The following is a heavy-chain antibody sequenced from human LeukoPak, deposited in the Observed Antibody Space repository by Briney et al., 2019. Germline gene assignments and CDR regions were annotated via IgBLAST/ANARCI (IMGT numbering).Heavy chain of an antibody. D-gene: IGHD2-15*01. CDR2: ISYDGSNE. CDR3: ARGRLIGYCSGGSCPSYMDV. CDR1: GFTFDEYG. J-gene: IGHJ6*03. Sequence: GGSLRLSCAASGFTFDEYGMHWVRQAPGKGLEWVAFISYDGSNEYYADSVKGRFTISRDNSKNTLYLQMNSLRAEDTAVYYCARGRLIGYCSGGSCPSYMDVWGKGTTVTVSS. V-gene: IGHV3-30*19.